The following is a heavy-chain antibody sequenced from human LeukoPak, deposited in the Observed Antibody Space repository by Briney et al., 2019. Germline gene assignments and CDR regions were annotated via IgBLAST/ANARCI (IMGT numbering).Heavy chain of an antibody. CDR3: ASGEVVAPADTDITSGMDV. CDR1: GXSFSGYY. CDR2: INHSGST. Sequence: SETLSLTCAVYGXSFSGYYWSWIRQPPGKGLEWLGEINHSGSTNHNPSLKSRVTISVDTSKNQFSLKLSSVTAADTAVYYCASGEVVAPADTDITSGMDVWGQGTTVTVSS. V-gene: IGHV4-34*01. J-gene: IGHJ6*02. D-gene: IGHD2-2*01.